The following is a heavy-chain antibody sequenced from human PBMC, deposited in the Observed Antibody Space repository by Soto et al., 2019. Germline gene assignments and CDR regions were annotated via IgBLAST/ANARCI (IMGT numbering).Heavy chain of an antibody. CDR1: GGSISSYY. V-gene: IGHV4-59*01. Sequence: PSETLSLTCTVSGGSISSYYWSWIRQPPGKGLEWIGYIYYSGSTNYNPSLKSRVTISVDTSKNQFSLKLSSVTAADTAVYYCARTVAAYFDYWGQGTLVTVSS. CDR3: ARTVAAYFDY. CDR2: IYYSGST. D-gene: IGHD6-19*01. J-gene: IGHJ4*02.